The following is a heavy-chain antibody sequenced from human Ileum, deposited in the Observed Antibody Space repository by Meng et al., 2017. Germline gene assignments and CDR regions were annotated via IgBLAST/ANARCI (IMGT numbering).Heavy chain of an antibody. Sequence: QVLPDESGPGMGGPAGHLSCSCTVYGGSIRRSFYWSWVRQSSGKGMEWIGQIYLAGSPNYNPSLESRVTISVDKSKNHFSLRLTSVTAADTAIFYCVRHGGKYFDSWGQGTLVTVSS. D-gene: IGHD2-15*01. CDR2: IYLAGSP. J-gene: IGHJ4*02. V-gene: IGHV4-4*02. CDR1: GGSIRRSFY. CDR3: VRHGGKYFDS.